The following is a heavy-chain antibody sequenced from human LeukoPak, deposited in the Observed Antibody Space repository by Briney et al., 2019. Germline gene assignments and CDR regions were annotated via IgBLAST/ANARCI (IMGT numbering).Heavy chain of an antibody. CDR3: AKDAAAAGTHDY. V-gene: IGHV3-66*01. J-gene: IGHJ4*02. D-gene: IGHD6-13*01. CDR1: GFTVSSNY. Sequence: GGSLRLSCAASGFTVSSNYMSWVRQAPGKGLEWVSIIYSGGSTYYADSVKGRFTISRDNSKNTLYLQMNSLRAEDTAVYYCAKDAAAAGTHDYWGQGTLVTVSS. CDR2: IYSGGST.